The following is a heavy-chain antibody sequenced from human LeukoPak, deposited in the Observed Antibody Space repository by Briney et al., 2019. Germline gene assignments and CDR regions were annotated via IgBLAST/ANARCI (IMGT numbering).Heavy chain of an antibody. V-gene: IGHV3-23*01. D-gene: IGHD3-10*01. CDR2: ISGSGGST. CDR3: AKWTYGSGSYYKLDY. J-gene: IGHJ4*02. Sequence: GGSLRLSCAASGFTFSSYGMSWVRQAPGKGLEWVSAISGSGGSTYYADSVKGRFTISRDNFKNTLYLQMNSLRAEDTAVYYCAKWTYGSGSYYKLDYWGQGTLVTVSS. CDR1: GFTFSSYG.